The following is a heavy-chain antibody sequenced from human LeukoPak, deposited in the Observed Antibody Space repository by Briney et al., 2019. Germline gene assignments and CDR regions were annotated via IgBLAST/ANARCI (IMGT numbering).Heavy chain of an antibody. CDR2: IKQDGSEK. CDR3: ARGRRYCSSTSCYLNYYYYMDV. V-gene: IGHV3-7*01. J-gene: IGHJ6*03. CDR1: GFTFSSYW. Sequence: GGSLRLSCAASGFTFSSYWMSWVRQAPGKGLEWVANIKQDGSEKYYVDSVKGRFTISRDNAKNSLYLQMNSLRAEDTAVYYCARGRRYCSSTSCYLNYYYYMDVWGKGTTVTVSS. D-gene: IGHD2-2*01.